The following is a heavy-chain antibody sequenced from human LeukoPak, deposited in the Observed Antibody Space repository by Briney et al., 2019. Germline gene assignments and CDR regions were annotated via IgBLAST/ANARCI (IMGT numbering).Heavy chain of an antibody. CDR1: GGSFSGYY. CDR3: AGGYYDSSGYYYRS. V-gene: IGHV4-34*01. J-gene: IGHJ5*02. Sequence: PSETLSLTCAVYGGSFSGYYWSWIRQPPGKGLEWIGETNHSGSTNYNPSLKSRVTISVDTSKNQFSLRLSSVTAADTAVYYCAGGYYDSSGYYYRSWGQGTLVTVSS. D-gene: IGHD3-22*01. CDR2: TNHSGST.